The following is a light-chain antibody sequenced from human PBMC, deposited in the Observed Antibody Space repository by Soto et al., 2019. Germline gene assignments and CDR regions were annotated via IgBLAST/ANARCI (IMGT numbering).Light chain of an antibody. Sequence: VLTQPRSVSGSPGQSFTVSGTLTNSDVGRYNFVSWYQQLPGKAPKLLISAVSQRPSGVPDRFSGSKSGNTASLTISGLQADDEADYFCYSYTASDIWVFGGGTKVTVL. CDR1: NSDVGRYNF. CDR2: AVS. J-gene: IGLJ3*02. CDR3: YSYTASDIWV. V-gene: IGLV2-11*01.